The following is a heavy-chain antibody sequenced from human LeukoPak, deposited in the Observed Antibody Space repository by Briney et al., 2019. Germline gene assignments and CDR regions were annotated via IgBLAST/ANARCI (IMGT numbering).Heavy chain of an antibody. D-gene: IGHD2-2*01. Sequence: PGRSLRLSCAASGFTFSDFGMNWVRQAPGKGLEWVASISNGGTEFYADSVKGRFAISRGTSTNTLSLQMNSLRAEDTAVYFCARRTGDTRFCSRFSCFLPDYWGQGTLVTVSS. CDR1: GFTFSDFG. V-gene: IGHV3-30*01. CDR2: ISNGGTE. CDR3: ARRTGDTRFCSRFSCFLPDY. J-gene: IGHJ4*02.